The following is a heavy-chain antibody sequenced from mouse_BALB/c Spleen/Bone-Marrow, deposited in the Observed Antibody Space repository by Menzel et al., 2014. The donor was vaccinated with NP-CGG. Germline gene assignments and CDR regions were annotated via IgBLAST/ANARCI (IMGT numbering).Heavy chain of an antibody. V-gene: IGHV1S56*01. CDR3: AIYYDYSWYFDV. Sequence: QVQLQQSGPELVKPGASVKMSCKASGYTFTSYYIHWVKQRPGQGLEWIGWIYPGDGSTKYNEKFKGKTTLTADKSSSTAYMLLSSLTSEDSAIYFCAIYYDYSWYFDVWSAGTTVTVSS. CDR2: IYPGDGST. J-gene: IGHJ1*01. CDR1: GYTFTSYY. D-gene: IGHD2-4*01.